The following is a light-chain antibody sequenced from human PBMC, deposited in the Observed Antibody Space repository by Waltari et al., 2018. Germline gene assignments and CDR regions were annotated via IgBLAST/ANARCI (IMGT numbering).Light chain of an antibody. Sequence: DIQMTQSPSSLSASIGDRVTITCRASQGITDFVAWYQQKSGKVPKLLLYAASRLATGVPSRFSGRGSGTDYTLTISSLQPEDSATYYCQHFFTSPRTFGQGTKVEIK. J-gene: IGKJ1*01. CDR3: QHFFTSPRT. V-gene: IGKV1-NL1*01. CDR1: QGITDF. CDR2: AAS.